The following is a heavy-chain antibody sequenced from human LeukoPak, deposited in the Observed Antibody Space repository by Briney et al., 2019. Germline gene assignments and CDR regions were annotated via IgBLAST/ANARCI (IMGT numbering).Heavy chain of an antibody. CDR3: ARDYGGNSGWFDP. J-gene: IGHJ5*02. V-gene: IGHV1-8*01. CDR1: GYTFTNYD. D-gene: IGHD4-23*01. CDR2: MNPNSGDT. Sequence: ASVKVSCKASGYTFTNYDINWVRQATGQGLEWMGWMNPNSGDTGYAQKFQDRVTMTRNTSISTAYMGLSSLRSEDTAVYYCARDYGGNSGWFDPWGQGTLVTVSS.